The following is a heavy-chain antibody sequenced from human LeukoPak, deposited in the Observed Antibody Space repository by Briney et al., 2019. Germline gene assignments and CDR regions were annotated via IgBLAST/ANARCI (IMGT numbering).Heavy chain of an antibody. CDR2: INHSGST. J-gene: IGHJ5*02. D-gene: IGHD2-8*01. V-gene: IGHV4-34*01. CDR1: GGSFSGYY. Sequence: SETLSLTCAVYGGSFSGYYWSWIRQPPGKGREWIGEINHSGSTNYNPSLKSRVTISVDTSKNQFSLKLSSVTAADTAVYYCAREGFCTNGVCLPPPSAFWFDPWGQGTLVTVSS. CDR3: AREGFCTNGVCLPPPSAFWFDP.